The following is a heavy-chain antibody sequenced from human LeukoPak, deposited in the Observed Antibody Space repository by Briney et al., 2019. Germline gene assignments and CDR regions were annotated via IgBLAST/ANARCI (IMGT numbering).Heavy chain of an antibody. Sequence: PSETLSLTCTVSGGSISSGGYYWSWIRQHPGKGLEWIGYSYYSGSTYYNPSLNSRVPISVDTSKNQFSLKLSSVTAADTGVYYCASRGAHNNWFDPWGQGTLVTVSS. J-gene: IGHJ5*02. D-gene: IGHD4/OR15-4a*01. V-gene: IGHV4-31*03. CDR3: ASRGAHNNWFDP. CDR1: GGSISSGGYY. CDR2: SYYSGST.